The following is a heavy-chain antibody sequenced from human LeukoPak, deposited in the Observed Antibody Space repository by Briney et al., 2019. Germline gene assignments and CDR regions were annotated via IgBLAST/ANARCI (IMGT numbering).Heavy chain of an antibody. J-gene: IGHJ5*02. V-gene: IGHV4-31*03. D-gene: IGHD3-22*01. CDR3: ARDPYYYDRSGGFDP. Sequence: SQTLSLTCTVSGGSISSGGYYWSWIRQHPGKGLEWLGYIHYSGSTYYNPSLKSRVTISVDTSKNQFSLKLSSVTAADTAVYFCARDPYYYDRSGGFDPWGQGTLVTVSS. CDR1: GGSISSGGYY. CDR2: IHYSGST.